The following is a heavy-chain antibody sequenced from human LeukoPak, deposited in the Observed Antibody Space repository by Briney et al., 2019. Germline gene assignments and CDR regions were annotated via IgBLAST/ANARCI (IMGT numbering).Heavy chain of an antibody. CDR2: ISSSSRYI. CDR1: GFTFSSYS. CDR3: ARDLSTSSTAYFQH. V-gene: IGHV3-21*01. J-gene: IGHJ1*01. D-gene: IGHD2-2*01. Sequence: PGGSLRLSCAASGFTFSSYSMNWVRQAPGKGLEWVSSISSSSRYIYYADSVKGRFTISRDDAKNSLFLQMNSLRVEDTAVYYCARDLSTSSTAYFQHWGQGTLVTVSS.